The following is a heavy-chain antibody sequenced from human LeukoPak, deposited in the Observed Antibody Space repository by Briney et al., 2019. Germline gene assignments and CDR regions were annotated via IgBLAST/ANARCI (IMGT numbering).Heavy chain of an antibody. CDR1: GHTLTGLS. J-gene: IGHJ4*02. CDR2: FDPEDGET. V-gene: IGHV1-24*01. D-gene: IGHD2-2*01. CDR3: ATVSGDPAWYYFAY. Sequence: ASVKVSCKVSGHTLTGLSMHWVRQAPGKGLEWMGGFDPEDGETIYAQTFQGRITMIEDTSTDTVYMELSSLRSEDTAVYYCATVSGDPAWYYFAYWGQGALVTVSS.